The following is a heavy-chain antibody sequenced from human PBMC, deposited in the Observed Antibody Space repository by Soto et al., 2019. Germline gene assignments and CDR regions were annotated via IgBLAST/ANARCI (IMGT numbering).Heavy chain of an antibody. D-gene: IGHD6-19*01. CDR2: IYYSGST. Sequence: QVQLQESGPGLVKPSETLPLTCTVSGGSISSYYWSWIRQPPGKGLEWIGYIYYSGSTNYNPSLKSRVTISVDTSKNQFSLKLSSVTAADTAVYYCARSWQSRYYMDVWGKGTTVTVSS. CDR3: ARSWQSRYYMDV. CDR1: GGSISSYY. V-gene: IGHV4-59*08. J-gene: IGHJ6*03.